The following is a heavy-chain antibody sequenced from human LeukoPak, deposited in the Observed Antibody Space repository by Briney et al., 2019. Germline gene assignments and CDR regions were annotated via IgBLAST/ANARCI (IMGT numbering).Heavy chain of an antibody. Sequence: GGSLRLSCAASGFTDSGNYMSWVRQAPGKGLEWVSYISSSTNTIYYGESVKGRFTISRDNAQNSLYLQMSSLRDDDTGVYYCARDRTFKDAFDMWGQGTMVTVSS. J-gene: IGHJ3*02. V-gene: IGHV3-48*02. CDR2: ISSSTNTI. D-gene: IGHD1-1*01. CDR1: GFTDSGNY. CDR3: ARDRTFKDAFDM.